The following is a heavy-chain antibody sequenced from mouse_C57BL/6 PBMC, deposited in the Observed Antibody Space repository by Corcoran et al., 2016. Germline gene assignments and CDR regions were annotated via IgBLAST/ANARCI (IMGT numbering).Heavy chain of an antibody. D-gene: IGHD2-2*01. Sequence: QVTLKESGPGILQSSQTLSLTCSFSGFSLSTSGMGVSWIRQPSGKGLEWLAHIYWDDDKRYNPSLKSRLTISKDTSRNQVFLKITSVDTADTATYYCARLWLRYYAMDYWGQGTSVTVSS. CDR2: IYWDDDK. V-gene: IGHV8-12*01. CDR1: GFSLSTSGMG. CDR3: ARLWLRYYAMDY. J-gene: IGHJ4*01.